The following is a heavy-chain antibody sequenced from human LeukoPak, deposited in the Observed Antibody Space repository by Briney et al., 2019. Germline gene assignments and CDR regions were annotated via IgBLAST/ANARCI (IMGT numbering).Heavy chain of an antibody. V-gene: IGHV3-30*02. CDR3: ARSSYSSSWYTQSFLSDYYMTS. CDR1: GFTFSSYG. D-gene: IGHD6-13*01. J-gene: IGHJ6*03. Sequence: GGSLRLSCAASGFTFSSYGMHWVRQAPGKWLEWVAFIRYDGSNKYYADSVKGRFTISRDNSKNTLYLQMNSLRAEDTAVYYCARSSYSSSWYTQSFLSDYYMTSGAKGPRSPSP. CDR2: IRYDGSNK.